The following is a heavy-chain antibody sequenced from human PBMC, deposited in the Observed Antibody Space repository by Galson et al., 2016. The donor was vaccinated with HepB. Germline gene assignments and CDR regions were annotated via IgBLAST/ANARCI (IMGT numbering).Heavy chain of an antibody. D-gene: IGHD3-22*01. CDR2: ISDSDPST. V-gene: IGHV3-23*01. J-gene: IGHJ3*01. CDR3: AKMSSSSAYYSDAFDL. Sequence: SLRLSCAASGFAFRTYSMNWVRQAPGQGLEWVSGISDSDPSTYYADSVKGRFTISRDNSKNTLYLQMNSLRAEDTAVYYCAKMSSSSAYYSDAFDLWGQGTMVTVSS. CDR1: GFAFRTYS.